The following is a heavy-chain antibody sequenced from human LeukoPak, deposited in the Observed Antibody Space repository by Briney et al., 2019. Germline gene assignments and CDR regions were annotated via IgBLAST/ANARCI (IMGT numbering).Heavy chain of an antibody. CDR3: GRGGRSKSGRQLLYYYYGMDF. V-gene: IGHV3-30-3*01. CDR1: GFTFTSYA. D-gene: IGHD1-26*01. Sequence: GGSLRLSCAASGFTFTSYAIHWVRQAPGKGLEWVAVIYYDGSNTYYADSVRGRFTISRDNSKNTLYLQMNSLRVEDTAVYYCGRGGRSKSGRQLLYYYYGMDFWGQGTTVTVPS. CDR2: IYYDGSNT. J-gene: IGHJ6*02.